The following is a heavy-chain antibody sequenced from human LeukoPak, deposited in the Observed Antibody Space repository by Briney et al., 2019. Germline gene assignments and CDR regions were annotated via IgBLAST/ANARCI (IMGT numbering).Heavy chain of an antibody. CDR3: ALIAAALSDY. J-gene: IGHJ4*02. D-gene: IGHD6-13*01. V-gene: IGHV1-18*01. CDR1: GGTFSSYA. CDR2: ISAYNGNT. Sequence: ASVKVSCKASGGTFSSYAISWVRQAPGQGPEWMGWISAYNGNTNYARKLQGRVTMTTDTSTSTAYMELRSLRSDDTAVYYCALIAAALSDYWGQGTLVTVSS.